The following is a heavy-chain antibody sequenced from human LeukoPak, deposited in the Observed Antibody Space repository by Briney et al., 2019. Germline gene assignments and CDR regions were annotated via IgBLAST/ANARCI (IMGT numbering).Heavy chain of an antibody. Sequence: GGSLRLSCAASGFTVSNTYMSWVRQAPGKGLEWVSLIYSGGGTYSADSVKGRFTISRDISKNTLYLQMNSLRAEDTAVYYCARDRSNYLGGYCYYGMDVWGQGTTVTVSS. CDR3: ARDRSNYLGGYCYYGMDV. V-gene: IGHV3-53*01. CDR2: IYSGGGT. CDR1: GFTVSNTY. J-gene: IGHJ6*02. D-gene: IGHD4-11*01.